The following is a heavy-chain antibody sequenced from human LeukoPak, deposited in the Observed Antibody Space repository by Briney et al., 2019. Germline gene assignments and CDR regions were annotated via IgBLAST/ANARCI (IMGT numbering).Heavy chain of an antibody. CDR3: AKEYSGFSDYFDS. CDR1: GFTFSNYA. D-gene: IGHD5-12*01. Sequence: PGGSLRLSCAASGFTFSNYAMSWVRQAPGKGLEWVSGISGSGGTTYFADSVKGRFIISRDNPKNTLYLQMNGLRAEDTAVYYCAKEYSGFSDYFDSWGQGTLVTVSS. V-gene: IGHV3-23*01. CDR2: ISGSGGTT. J-gene: IGHJ4*02.